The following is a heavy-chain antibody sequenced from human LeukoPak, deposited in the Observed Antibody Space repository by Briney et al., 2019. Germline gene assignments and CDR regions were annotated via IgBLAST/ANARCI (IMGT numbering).Heavy chain of an antibody. CDR2: IYYTGST. CDR3: ARGPPDGDYFDY. D-gene: IGHD4-17*01. CDR1: GVSITSYH. Sequence: SETLSLTCTVTGVSITSYHWSWIRQPPGKGLEWIGNIYYTGSTNYNPSLKSRVTISVDTSKNQFSLKLSSVTAADTAVYYCARGPPDGDYFDYWGQGTLVTVSS. V-gene: IGHV4-59*01. J-gene: IGHJ4*02.